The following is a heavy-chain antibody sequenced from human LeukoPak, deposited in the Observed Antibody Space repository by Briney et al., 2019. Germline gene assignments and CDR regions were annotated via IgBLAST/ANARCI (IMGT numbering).Heavy chain of an antibody. J-gene: IGHJ4*02. CDR3: ASHITMVRGVIITS. CDR1: GGSISSYY. V-gene: IGHV4-59*08. CDR2: IYYSGST. D-gene: IGHD3-10*01. Sequence: SETLSLTCTVSGGSISSYYWSWIRQPPGKGLEWIGYIYYSGSTNYNPSLKSRVTISVDTSKNQFSLKLSSVTAADTAVYYCASHITMVRGVIITSWGQGTLVTVSS.